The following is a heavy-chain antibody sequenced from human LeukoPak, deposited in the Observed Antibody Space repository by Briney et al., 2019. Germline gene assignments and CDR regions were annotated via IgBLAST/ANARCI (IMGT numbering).Heavy chain of an antibody. D-gene: IGHD3-10*01. CDR3: AKNPSSRGVRFEPNDWFDP. CDR2: ISGSGGST. V-gene: IGHV3-23*01. J-gene: IGHJ5*02. Sequence: PGGSLRLSCAASGFTFSSYAMSWVRQAPGKGLEWVSAISGSGGSTYYADSVKGRFTISRDNSKNTLYLQMNSLRAEDTAVYYCAKNPSSRGVRFEPNDWFDPWGQGTLVTVSS. CDR1: GFTFSSYA.